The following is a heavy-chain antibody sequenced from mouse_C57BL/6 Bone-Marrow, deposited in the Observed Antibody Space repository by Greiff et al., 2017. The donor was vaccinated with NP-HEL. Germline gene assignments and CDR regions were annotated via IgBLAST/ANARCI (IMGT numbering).Heavy chain of an antibody. CDR1: GYAFSSSW. V-gene: IGHV1-80*01. J-gene: IGHJ3*01. D-gene: IGHD1-1*01. Sequence: VQLQQSGPELVKPGASVKISCKASGYAFSSSWMNWVKQRPGKGLEWIGQIYPGDGDTNYNGKFKGKATLTADHSSGTAYMQLSRLTSADSADYCVAIDYGGMLGCAYWGRGTLVTVSA. CDR3: AIDYGGMLGCAY. CDR2: IYPGDGDT.